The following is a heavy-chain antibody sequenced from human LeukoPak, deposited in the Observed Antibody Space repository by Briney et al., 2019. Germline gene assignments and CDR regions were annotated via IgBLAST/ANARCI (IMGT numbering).Heavy chain of an antibody. CDR2: INPSGGST. Sequence: GASVKVSCKASGYTFTSYYMHWVRQAPGQGLEWMGIINPSGGSTSYAQKFQGRVTMTRDTSTSTVYMELSSLRSEDTSVYYCAREVVPAAPSFSFDYWGQGTLVPVSS. CDR1: GYTFTSYY. D-gene: IGHD2-2*01. J-gene: IGHJ4*02. CDR3: AREVVPAAPSFSFDY. V-gene: IGHV1-46*03.